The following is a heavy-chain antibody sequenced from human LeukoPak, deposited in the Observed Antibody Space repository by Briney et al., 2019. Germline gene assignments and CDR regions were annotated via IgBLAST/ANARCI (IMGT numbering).Heavy chain of an antibody. CDR3: ARGRQCDY. CDR2: IYSGGST. V-gene: IGHV3-66*01. J-gene: IGHJ4*02. Sequence: GGSLRLSCAASGFTFSSYSMNWVRQAPGKGLEWVSVIYSGGSTYYADSVKGRFTISRDNSKNTLYLQMNSLRAEDMAVYYCARGRQCDYWGQGTLVTVSS. D-gene: IGHD4-11*01. CDR1: GFTFSSYS.